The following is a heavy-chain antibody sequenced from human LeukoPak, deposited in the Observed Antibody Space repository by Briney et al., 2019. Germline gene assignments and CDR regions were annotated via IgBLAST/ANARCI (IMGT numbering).Heavy chain of an antibody. CDR2: IRSKANSYAT. D-gene: IGHD3-22*01. CDR3: TKVYESSGYYPLGS. CDR1: GFTFSGSA. V-gene: IGHV3-73*01. J-gene: IGHJ4*02. Sequence: GGSLRLSCAASGFTFSGSAMHWVRQASGKGLEWVGRIRSKANSYATAYAASVKGRLTISRDDSKNTAYLQMNSLKTEDTAVYYCTKVYESSGYYPLGSWGQGTLVTVSS.